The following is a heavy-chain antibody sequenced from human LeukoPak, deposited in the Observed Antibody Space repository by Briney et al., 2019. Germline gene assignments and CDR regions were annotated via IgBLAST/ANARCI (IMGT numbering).Heavy chain of an antibody. CDR3: TTVGLYNILTGYYHDSCDM. V-gene: IGHV3-15*01. CDR2: IKSKADGGTT. D-gene: IGHD3-9*01. CDR1: GLPFNNAW. Sequence: SGGALRLSCTASGLPFNNAWMSWVRQAPGKGLEWVGRIKSKADGGTTDHAAPVKGRFTISRDDSKDTLYRQMNSLKTEDTAVYYCTTVGLYNILTGYYHDSCDMWGQGTMVSVSS. J-gene: IGHJ3*02.